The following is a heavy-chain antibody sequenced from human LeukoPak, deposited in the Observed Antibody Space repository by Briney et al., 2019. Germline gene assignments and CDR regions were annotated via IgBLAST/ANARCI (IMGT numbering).Heavy chain of an antibody. D-gene: IGHD6-13*01. CDR2: ISGSGGST. CDR3: AKVDKVAAAGSLDY. CDR1: GFTFSSYA. V-gene: IGHV3-23*01. Sequence: GGSLRLSCAASGFTFSSYAMSWVRQAPGRGLEWVSAISGSGGSTYYADSVKGRFTISRDNSKNTLYLQMNSLRAEDTAVYYCAKVDKVAAAGSLDYWGQRTLVTVSS. J-gene: IGHJ4*02.